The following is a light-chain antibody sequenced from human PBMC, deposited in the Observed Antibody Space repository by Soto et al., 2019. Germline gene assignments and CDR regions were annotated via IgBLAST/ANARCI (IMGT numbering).Light chain of an antibody. CDR2: DVS. Sequence: EIVLTQSPATLSLSPGDRATLSCRASHSVSSYLAWYQQRPGQAPRLLIYDVSNRATGIPARFSGSGSGTDFNLTISSLEPEYVAFYYCQQRNSRYTFGPGTKLEIK. CDR1: HSVSSY. V-gene: IGKV3-11*01. CDR3: QQRNSRYT. J-gene: IGKJ2*01.